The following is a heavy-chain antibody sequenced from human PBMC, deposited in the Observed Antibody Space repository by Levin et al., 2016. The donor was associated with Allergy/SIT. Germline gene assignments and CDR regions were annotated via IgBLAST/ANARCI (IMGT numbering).Heavy chain of an antibody. V-gene: IGHV1-18*04. J-gene: IGHJ3*01. CDR1: GYTFTSYG. Sequence: ASVKVSCKASGYTFTSYGITWVRQAPGQGLEWMGWISVYDGNTDYTQNFQGRVTMTTDTSTSTAYMELRSLRSDDTAFYFCARLTILDDAFDLWGQGTMVSVSS. CDR2: ISVYDGNT. D-gene: IGHD3-3*01. CDR3: ARLTILDDAFDL.